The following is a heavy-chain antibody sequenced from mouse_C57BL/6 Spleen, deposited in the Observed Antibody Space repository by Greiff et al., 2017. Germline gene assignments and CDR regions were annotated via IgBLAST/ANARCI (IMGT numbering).Heavy chain of an antibody. D-gene: IGHD1-1*01. Sequence: QVQLKESGAELVRPGTSVKVSCKASGYAFTNYLIEWVKQRPGQGLEWIGVINPGSGGTNYNEKFKGKATLTADKASSTAYMQLSSLTSEESAVYFCARGIWSYYGSREYFDVWGTGTTVTVSS. CDR1: GYAFTNYL. CDR3: ARGIWSYYGSREYFDV. V-gene: IGHV1-54*01. J-gene: IGHJ1*03. CDR2: INPGSGGT.